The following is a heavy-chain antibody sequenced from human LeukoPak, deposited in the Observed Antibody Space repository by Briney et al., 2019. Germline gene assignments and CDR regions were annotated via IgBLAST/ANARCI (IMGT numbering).Heavy chain of an antibody. CDR2: IIPIFGTA. J-gene: IGHJ4*02. CDR1: GGTFSSYA. D-gene: IGHD3-22*01. CDR3: ARDSDSSGYYVRGFDY. Sequence: PVKVSCKASGGTFSSYAISWVRQAPGQGLEWMGGIIPIFGTANYAQKFQGRVTITADESTNTAYMELSSLRSEDTAVYYCARDSDSSGYYVRGFDYWGQGTLVTVSS. V-gene: IGHV1-69*13.